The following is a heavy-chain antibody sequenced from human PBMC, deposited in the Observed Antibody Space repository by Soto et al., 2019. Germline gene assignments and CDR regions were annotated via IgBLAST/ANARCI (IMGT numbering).Heavy chain of an antibody. CDR2: ISSGSDSI. CDR3: ARDRSADRFVQYFQH. CDR1: GFIFTSYS. D-gene: IGHD6-19*01. J-gene: IGHJ1*01. Sequence: LRLSFAASGFIFTSYSMVWVRLAPGKGLEWVASISSGSDSIFYADSVKGRFTVSRDNAKNSLFLQMNNLRAEDTAVYFCARDRSADRFVQYFQHWGQGTQVTVSS. V-gene: IGHV3-21*01.